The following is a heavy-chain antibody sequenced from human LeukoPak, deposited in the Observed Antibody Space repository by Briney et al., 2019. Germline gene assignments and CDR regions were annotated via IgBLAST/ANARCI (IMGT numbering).Heavy chain of an antibody. CDR3: ARDVTMVRGVSL. V-gene: IGHV3-21*01. CDR2: ISSSSSYI. CDR1: GFTFSSYS. Sequence: GGSLRLSCAASGFTFSSYSMNWVRQAPGKGLEWVSSISSSSSYIYYADSVKGRFTISRDNAKNSLYLQMNSLRAEDTAVYYCARDVTMVRGVSLWRQGTLVTVSS. J-gene: IGHJ4*02. D-gene: IGHD3-10*01.